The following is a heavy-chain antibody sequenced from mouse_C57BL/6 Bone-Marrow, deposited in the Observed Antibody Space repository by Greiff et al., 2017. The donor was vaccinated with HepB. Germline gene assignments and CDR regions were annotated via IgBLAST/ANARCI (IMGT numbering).Heavy chain of an antibody. J-gene: IGHJ3*01. V-gene: IGHV5-17*01. CDR3: ARGDYSNLEGFAY. CDR1: GFTFSDYG. Sequence: EVKLVESGGGLVKPGGPLKLSCAASGFTFSDYGMHWVRQAPEKGLEWVAYISSGSSTIYYADTVKGRFTISRDNAKNTLFLQMTSLRSEDTAMYYCARGDYSNLEGFAYWGQGTLVTVSA. CDR2: ISSGSSTI. D-gene: IGHD2-5*01.